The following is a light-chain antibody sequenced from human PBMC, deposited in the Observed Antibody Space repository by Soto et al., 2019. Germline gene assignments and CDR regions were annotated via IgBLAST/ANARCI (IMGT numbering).Light chain of an antibody. J-gene: IGKJ1*01. CDR2: ATS. Sequence: EIVLTQSPGTLSLSPGERATLSCRASQSFSSSYLAWYQQKPGQAPRLLIYATSSRATGNPDRFSGSGSGTDFTLTISRLEPEDFAVYYCHQYANSPPWTFGQGTKVEIK. CDR3: HQYANSPPWT. V-gene: IGKV3-20*01. CDR1: QSFSSSY.